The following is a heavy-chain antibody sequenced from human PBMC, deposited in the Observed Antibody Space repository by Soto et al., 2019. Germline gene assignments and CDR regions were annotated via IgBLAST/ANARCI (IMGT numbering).Heavy chain of an antibody. D-gene: IGHD5-12*01. CDR2: IKQDGSEK. CDR1: GFTFSSYL. CDR3: ARDLVATIEYYYYGMDV. Sequence: PGGSLRLSCAASGFTFSSYLMSWVRQSPGKGLEWVANIKQDGSEKYYVDSVKGRFTISRDNAKNSLYLQMNSLRAEDTAVYYCARDLVATIEYYYYGMDVWGQGTTVTVSS. J-gene: IGHJ6*02. V-gene: IGHV3-7*01.